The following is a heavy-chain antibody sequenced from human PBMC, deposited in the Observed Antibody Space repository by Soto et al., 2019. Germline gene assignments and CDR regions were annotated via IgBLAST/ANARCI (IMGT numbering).Heavy chain of an antibody. D-gene: IGHD3-22*01. CDR2: IYSGGRT. CDR3: TRGTSSGYYDFDY. Sequence: GGSLRLSCAASGFTVSSNYMSWVRQAPGKGLEWVSIIYSGGRTYYADSVKGRFTISRDNSKNTLYLQMNSLRAEDTAVYYCTRGTSSGYYDFDYWGQGTLVTVSS. CDR1: GFTVSSNY. V-gene: IGHV3-53*01. J-gene: IGHJ4*02.